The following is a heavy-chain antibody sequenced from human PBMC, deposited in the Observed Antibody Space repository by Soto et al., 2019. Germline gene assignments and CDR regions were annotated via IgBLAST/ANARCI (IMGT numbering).Heavy chain of an antibody. Sequence: PGESLKISCKGSGYSFTSYWISWVRQMPGKGLEWMGIIYPGDSDTRYSPSFQGQVTISADKSISPAYLQWSSLKASDTAMYYCAGGGVRGVITRTRDYYGTDVWGQGTTVTVSS. V-gene: IGHV5-51*01. J-gene: IGHJ6*02. CDR3: AGGGVRGVITRTRDYYGTDV. D-gene: IGHD3-10*01. CDR2: IYPGDSDT. CDR1: GYSFTSYW.